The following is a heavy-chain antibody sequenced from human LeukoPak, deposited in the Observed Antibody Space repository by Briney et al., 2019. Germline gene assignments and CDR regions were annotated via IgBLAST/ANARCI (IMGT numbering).Heavy chain of an antibody. Sequence: GAPVKVSCKVSGFSLAHLSMHWVRQAPGTGHELVGGFDRKNGGTIYAPRVRGRVTLTEDTSTGTAYMDLSRLSADDTAVYYCARGVFCATATCPGYQHFYYFMDLWGKGTTVTVSS. D-gene: IGHD2-2*01. V-gene: IGHV1-24*01. J-gene: IGHJ6*03. CDR3: ARGVFCATATCPGYQHFYYFMDL. CDR2: FDRKNGGT. CDR1: GFSLAHLS.